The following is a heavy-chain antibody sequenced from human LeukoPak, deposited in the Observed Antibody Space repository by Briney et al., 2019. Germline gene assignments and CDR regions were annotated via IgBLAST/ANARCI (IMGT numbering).Heavy chain of an antibody. CDR1: GFTFSSYA. D-gene: IGHD3-16*01. Sequence: GGSLRLSCAASGFTFSSYAMGCVRQAPGKGLESVSAISGSGGSTYYADSVKGRFTISRDNSKNTLYLQMNSLRAEDTAVYYCANTHLWDQADYWGQGTLVTVSS. J-gene: IGHJ4*02. V-gene: IGHV3-23*01. CDR2: ISGSGGST. CDR3: ANTHLWDQADY.